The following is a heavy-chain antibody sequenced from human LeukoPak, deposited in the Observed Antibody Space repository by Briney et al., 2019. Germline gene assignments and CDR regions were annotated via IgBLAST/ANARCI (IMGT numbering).Heavy chain of an antibody. CDR1: GGSFNVYY. J-gene: IGHJ4*02. Sequence: SETLSHTRAVYGGSFNVYYWTSLRQSPGKGVEWSGEINHSGSTSYNPSHKRRVTISVDASKSQFSLKLHSVTGADKAVYYCTRCRYTYGCFDSWGQGTVVSVSS. CDR3: TRCRYTYGCFDS. CDR2: INHSGST. V-gene: IGHV4-34*01. D-gene: IGHD5-18*01.